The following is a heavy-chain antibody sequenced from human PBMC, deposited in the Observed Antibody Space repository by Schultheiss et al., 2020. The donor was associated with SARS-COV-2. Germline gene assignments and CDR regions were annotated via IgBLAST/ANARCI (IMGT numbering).Heavy chain of an antibody. CDR1: GFTFSSYA. CDR3: ARDQRSSWYDS. CDR2: IWYDGSKT. J-gene: IGHJ5*01. Sequence: GGSLRLSCAASGFTFSSYAMHWVRQAPGKGLEWVAVIWYDGSKTYYADSVKGRFTISRDNSKNMLYLQVNSLRAEDTAVYYCARDQRSSWYDSWGQGTLVTVSS. D-gene: IGHD5-24*01. V-gene: IGHV3-33*08.